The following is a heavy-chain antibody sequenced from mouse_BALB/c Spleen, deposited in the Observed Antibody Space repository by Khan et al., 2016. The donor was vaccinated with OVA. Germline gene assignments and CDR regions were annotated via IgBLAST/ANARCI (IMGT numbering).Heavy chain of an antibody. CDR1: GFSLSRYN. CDR2: IRGGGDT. CDR3: ARAYYRYGGYYAMDY. Sequence: QMQLVESGPGLVAPSQSLSITCTVSGFSLSRYNIHWVRQPPGKGLEWLGFIRGGGDTDYNSTLKSRLSISKDNSKSQVFLKVQSLQTDDSAVYHCARAYYRYGGYYAMDYWGQGTSVTVFS. D-gene: IGHD2-14*01. J-gene: IGHJ4*01. V-gene: IGHV2-6-4*01.